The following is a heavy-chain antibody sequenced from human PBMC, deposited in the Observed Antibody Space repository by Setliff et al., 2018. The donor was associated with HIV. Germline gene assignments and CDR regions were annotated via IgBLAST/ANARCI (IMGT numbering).Heavy chain of an antibody. Sequence: SETLSLTCAVSAYSINSGYYWGWIRQPPGKGLEWIGSIYHSGSIYYNPSLKSRVTISVDTSKNQSSLKLSSVTAADTAVYYCARHDGTYCGGDCYLLGYFDLWGRGTLVTVSS. CDR3: ARHDGTYCGGDCYLLGYFDL. CDR2: IYHSGSI. V-gene: IGHV4-38-2*01. CDR1: AYSINSGYY. J-gene: IGHJ2*01. D-gene: IGHD2-21*02.